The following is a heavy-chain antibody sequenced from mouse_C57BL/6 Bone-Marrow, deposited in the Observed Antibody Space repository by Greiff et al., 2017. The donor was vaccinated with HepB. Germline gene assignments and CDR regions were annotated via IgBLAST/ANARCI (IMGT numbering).Heavy chain of an antibody. CDR3: ARGDLYGDGVDY. D-gene: IGHD2-13*01. J-gene: IGHJ2*01. CDR2: ISYSGST. V-gene: IGHV3-8*01. CDR1: GYSITSDY. Sequence: DVKLQESGPGLAKPSQTLSLTCSVTGYSITSDYRNWIRKFPGNKLEYMGYISYSGSTYYNPSLKSRISIPRDTSTNQYYLQLNSVTTEDTATYYCARGDLYGDGVDYWGQGTTLTVSS.